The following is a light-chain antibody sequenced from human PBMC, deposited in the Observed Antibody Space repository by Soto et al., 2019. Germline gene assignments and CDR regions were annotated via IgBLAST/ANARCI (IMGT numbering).Light chain of an antibody. J-gene: IGKJ1*01. CDR3: LQYDKWPPWT. V-gene: IGKV3-15*01. CDR2: GAS. CDR1: QSVGGS. Sequence: MTQSPATLSVSPGERVTLSCRASQSVGGSLAWYRQKPGQAPSLLVYGASTRATGIPARFSGSGSGTEFTLTISSLQSDDFAVYYCLQYDKWPPWTFGQGTKVDI.